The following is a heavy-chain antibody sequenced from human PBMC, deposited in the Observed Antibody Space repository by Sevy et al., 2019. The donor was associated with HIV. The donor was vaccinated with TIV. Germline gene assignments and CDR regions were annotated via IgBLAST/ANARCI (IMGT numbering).Heavy chain of an antibody. V-gene: IGHV3-23*01. CDR2: ISGSGGST. D-gene: IGHD6-6*01. CDR1: GFTFSSYA. J-gene: IGHJ6*02. Sequence: GRSLRLSCAASGFTFSSYAMSWVRQAPGKGLEWVSAISGSGGSTYYADSVKGRFTISRDNSKNTLYLQMNSLRAEDTAVYYCAKTGRQLLHYYYGMDVWGQGTTVTVSS. CDR3: AKTGRQLLHYYYGMDV.